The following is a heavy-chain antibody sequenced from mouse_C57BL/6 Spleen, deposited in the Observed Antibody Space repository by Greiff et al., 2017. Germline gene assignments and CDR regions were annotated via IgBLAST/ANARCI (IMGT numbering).Heavy chain of an antibody. CDR1: GYTFTSYW. V-gene: IGHV1-50*01. D-gene: IGHD2-2*01. CDR2: IDPSDSYT. J-gene: IGHJ4*01. Sequence: QVQLQQPGAELVKPGASVKLSCKASGYTFTSYWMQWVKQRPGQGLEWIGEIDPSDSYTNYNQKFKGKATLTVDTSSSTAYMQLSSLTSEDSAVYYCARSGWLRYAMDYWGQGTSVTVSS. CDR3: ARSGWLRYAMDY.